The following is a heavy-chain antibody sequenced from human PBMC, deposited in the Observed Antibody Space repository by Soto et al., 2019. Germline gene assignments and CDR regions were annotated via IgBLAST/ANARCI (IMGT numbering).Heavy chain of an antibody. Sequence: ASVKVSCKASGGTFSSYAISWVRQAPGQGLEWMGGIIPIFGTANYAQKFQGRVTITADKSTSTAYMELSSLRSEDTAVYYCASAAGITIFGVVLPYYYGMDVWGQGTTVTVSS. CDR2: IIPIFGTA. J-gene: IGHJ6*02. CDR3: ASAAGITIFGVVLPYYYGMDV. D-gene: IGHD3-3*01. CDR1: GGTFSSYA. V-gene: IGHV1-69*06.